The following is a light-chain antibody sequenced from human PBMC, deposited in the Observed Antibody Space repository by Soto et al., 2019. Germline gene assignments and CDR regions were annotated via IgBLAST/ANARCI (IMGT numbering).Light chain of an antibody. Sequence: DIQMTQSPSSLSASVGDRVPITCRARQSISSYLNRYQQKPGKAPKLLIYAASSAQSRVPPRFSGSGSGADFTVTISSLQPEDFAAYDCPQSYSPLTVGGGTKVEIK. CDR2: AAS. CDR1: QSISSY. CDR3: PQSYSPLT. V-gene: IGKV1-39*01. J-gene: IGKJ4*01.